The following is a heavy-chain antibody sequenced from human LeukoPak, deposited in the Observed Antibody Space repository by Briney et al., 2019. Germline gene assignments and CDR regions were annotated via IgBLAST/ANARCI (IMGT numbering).Heavy chain of an antibody. D-gene: IGHD4-23*01. Sequence: SETLPLTCTVSSGSVSSPSNYWSWIRQSPGRGLEWIGNVYYTGSTTYSPSLKSRVTISADTSKNQFSLKLSSVTAADTAVYYCATAGLRWSYYFDTWGQGTLVTVSS. J-gene: IGHJ4*02. CDR2: VYYTGST. CDR1: SGSVSSPSNY. V-gene: IGHV4-61*01. CDR3: ATAGLRWSYYFDT.